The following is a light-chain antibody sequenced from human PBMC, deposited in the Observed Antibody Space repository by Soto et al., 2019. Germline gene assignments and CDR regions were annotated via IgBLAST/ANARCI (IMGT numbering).Light chain of an antibody. CDR1: RGVSSGC. Sequence: ELVLTQSPGTLSLSPGERATLSCRASRGVSSGCLAWYQQKPGQAPRPLIYAASNRATGIPGRFSGSGFGTDFTLTISRLEPEDFAVYYCQHYDISSWTFGQGTKVEI. CDR3: QHYDISSWT. J-gene: IGKJ1*01. CDR2: AAS. V-gene: IGKV3-20*01.